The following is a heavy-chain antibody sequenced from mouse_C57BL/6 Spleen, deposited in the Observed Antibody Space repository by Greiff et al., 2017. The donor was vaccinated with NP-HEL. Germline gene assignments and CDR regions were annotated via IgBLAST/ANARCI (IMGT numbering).Heavy chain of an antibody. CDR2: IDPNSGGT. D-gene: IGHD2-4*01. Sequence: VQLQQSGAELVKPGASVKLSCKASGYTFTSYWMHWVKQRPGRGLEWIGRIDPNSGGTKYNEKFKSKATLTVDKPSSTAYMQLSSLTSEDSAVYYCAGGLRRPVVAAWFAYWGQGTLVTVSA. CDR3: AGGLRRPVVAAWFAY. J-gene: IGHJ3*01. V-gene: IGHV1-72*01. CDR1: GYTFTSYW.